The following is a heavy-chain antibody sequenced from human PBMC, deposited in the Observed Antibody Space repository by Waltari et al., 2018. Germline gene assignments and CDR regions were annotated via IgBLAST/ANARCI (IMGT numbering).Heavy chain of an antibody. V-gene: IGHV4-39*07. J-gene: IGHJ5*02. Sequence: QLQLQESGPGLVKPSETLSLTCTVSGVSISSGSYSWGCLRHPPGKGLESIGYISYSGTTYYNLTLKSRVTMSVDTSRDQYSLSLRSVAAADTAVYYCARYYGNGEGWLDPWGQGTLVTVSS. CDR3: ARYYGNGEGWLDP. CDR2: ISYSGTT. CDR1: GVSISSGSYS. D-gene: IGHD3-3*01.